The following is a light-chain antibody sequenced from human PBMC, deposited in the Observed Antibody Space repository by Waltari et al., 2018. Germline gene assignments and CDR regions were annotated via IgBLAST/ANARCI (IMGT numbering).Light chain of an antibody. CDR1: ESLVKSDGNTY. CDR2: KVS. Sequence: DVVMTQTPLSSPVTLGQPASISCRSSESLVKSDGNTYLSWLHQRPGQPPRLLIYKVSIRFSGVPDRFSGSGAGTDFTLKISRVEADDVVIYYCMQATHVPHSFGQGAKVEI. J-gene: IGKJ1*01. CDR3: MQATHVPHS. V-gene: IGKV2-24*01.